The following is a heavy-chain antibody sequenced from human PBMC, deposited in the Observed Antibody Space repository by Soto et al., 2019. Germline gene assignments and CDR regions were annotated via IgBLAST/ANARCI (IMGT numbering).Heavy chain of an antibody. J-gene: IGHJ4*02. D-gene: IGHD2-2*01. CDR3: AKDVALSTRGVFDS. Sequence: QVKLVESGGGVVQPGRSLRLSCAASGFTFSSCGMHWVRQAPGNGLEWVAAISYDGSDKYYGDSVKGRFTVSRDNSKNTLYLQMNSLRADDTAVYYCAKDVALSTRGVFDSWGQGTLVTVSS. CDR1: GFTFSSCG. CDR2: ISYDGSDK. V-gene: IGHV3-30*18.